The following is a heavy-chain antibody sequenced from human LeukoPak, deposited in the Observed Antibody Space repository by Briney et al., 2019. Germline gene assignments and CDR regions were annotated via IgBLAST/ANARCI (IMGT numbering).Heavy chain of an antibody. V-gene: IGHV3-66*01. CDR3: ARGAYGSGSLTFNYYYYYGMDV. CDR1: GFTVSSNY. D-gene: IGHD3-10*01. Sequence: GGSLRLSCAASGFTVSSNYMRWVRQTPGKGLEWVSVIYSGGSTYYADSVKGRFTISRDNSKNTLYLQMNSLRAEDTAVYYCARGAYGSGSLTFNYYYYYGMDVWGQGTTVTVSS. CDR2: IYSGGST. J-gene: IGHJ6*02.